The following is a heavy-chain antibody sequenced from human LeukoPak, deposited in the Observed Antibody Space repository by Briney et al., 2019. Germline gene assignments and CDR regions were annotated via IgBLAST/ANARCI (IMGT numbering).Heavy chain of an antibody. J-gene: IGHJ3*02. Sequence: GGSLRLSCAASGFTFSSYAMHWVRQAPGKGLEWVAFIHYDGSNNYYADSVKGRFTISRDNSKNTLYLQMNSLRAEDTAVYYCAKGAVWFGESDAFDIWGQGTMVTVSS. D-gene: IGHD3-10*01. CDR3: AKGAVWFGESDAFDI. V-gene: IGHV3-30*02. CDR1: GFTFSSYA. CDR2: IHYDGSNN.